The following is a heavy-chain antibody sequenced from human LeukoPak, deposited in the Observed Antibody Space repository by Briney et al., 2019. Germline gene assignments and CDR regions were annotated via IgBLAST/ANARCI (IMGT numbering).Heavy chain of an antibody. Sequence: GGSLRLSCAASGFTFSSYWMHWVRQAPGKGLEWVSVIYSGGSTYYADSVKGRFTISRDNPKNTLYLQMNSLRVEDTAVYYCARDRGYCSSTSCYGGSFDYWGQGTLVTVSS. CDR3: ARDRGYCSSTSCYGGSFDY. J-gene: IGHJ4*02. D-gene: IGHD2-2*01. CDR1: GFTFSSYW. V-gene: IGHV3-53*01. CDR2: IYSGGST.